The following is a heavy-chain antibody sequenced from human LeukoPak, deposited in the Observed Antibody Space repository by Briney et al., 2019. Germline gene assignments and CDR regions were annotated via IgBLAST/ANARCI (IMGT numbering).Heavy chain of an antibody. V-gene: IGHV3-30*18. Sequence: GGSLRLSCAASGFTFSSYWMSWVRQAPGKGLEWVAVISYDGSNKYYADSVKGRFTISRDNSKNTLYLQMNSLRAEDTAVYYCAKDRYDSSEGWIDYWGQGTLVTVSS. CDR2: ISYDGSNK. CDR3: AKDRYDSSEGWIDY. D-gene: IGHD3-22*01. J-gene: IGHJ4*02. CDR1: GFTFSSYW.